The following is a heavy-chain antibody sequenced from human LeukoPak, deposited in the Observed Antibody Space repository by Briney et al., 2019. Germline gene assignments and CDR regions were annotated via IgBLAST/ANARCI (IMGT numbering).Heavy chain of an antibody. J-gene: IGHJ4*02. Sequence: GGSLRHSCAASGFTFSSYSMNWVRQAPGKGLESVSSISSSSSYIYYADSVKGRFTISRDNAKNSLYLQMNSLRAEDTAVYYCAPYQLLNAYWGQGTLVTVSS. V-gene: IGHV3-21*01. CDR3: APYQLLNAY. CDR2: ISSSSSYI. CDR1: GFTFSSYS. D-gene: IGHD2-2*01.